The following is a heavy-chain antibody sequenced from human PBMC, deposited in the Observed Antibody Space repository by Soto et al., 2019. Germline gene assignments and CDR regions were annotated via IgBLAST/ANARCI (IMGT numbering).Heavy chain of an antibody. Sequence: QVQLVESGGGVVQPERSLRLSCAASGFTFSSYAMHWVRQAPGKGLEWVAVISYDGSNKYYADSVKGRFTISRDNSKNTLYLQMNSLRAEDTAVYYCARDGAVAGIVGYFDYWGQGTLVTVSS. D-gene: IGHD6-19*01. CDR1: GFTFSSYA. CDR3: ARDGAVAGIVGYFDY. CDR2: ISYDGSNK. J-gene: IGHJ4*02. V-gene: IGHV3-30-3*01.